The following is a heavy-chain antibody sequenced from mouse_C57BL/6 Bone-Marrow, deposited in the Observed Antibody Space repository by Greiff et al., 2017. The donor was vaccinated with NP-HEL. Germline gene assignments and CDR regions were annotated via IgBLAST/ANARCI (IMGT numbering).Heavy chain of an antibody. CDR3: ARAYYSNYGFAY. D-gene: IGHD2-5*01. V-gene: IGHV1-26*01. Sequence: EVMLQQSGPELVKPGASVKISCKASGYTFTDYYMNWVKQSHGKSLEWIGDINPNNGGTSYNQKFKGKATLTVDKSSSTAYMELRSLTSEDSAVYYCARAYYSNYGFAYWGQGTLVTVSA. CDR1: GYTFTDYY. J-gene: IGHJ3*01. CDR2: INPNNGGT.